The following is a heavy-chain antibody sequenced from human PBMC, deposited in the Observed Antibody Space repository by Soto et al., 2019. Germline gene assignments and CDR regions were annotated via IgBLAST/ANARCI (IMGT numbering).Heavy chain of an antibody. D-gene: IGHD3-22*01. CDR1: GYTFTSYG. CDR3: ARDDQYYYDSSGYCDY. J-gene: IGHJ4*02. V-gene: IGHV1-18*01. Sequence: GASVKVSCKASGYTFTSYGISWVRQAPGQGLEWMGWISAYNGNTNYAQKLQGRVTMTTDTSTSTAYMELRSLRSDDTAVYYCARDDQYYYDSSGYCDYWGQGTLVTVS. CDR2: ISAYNGNT.